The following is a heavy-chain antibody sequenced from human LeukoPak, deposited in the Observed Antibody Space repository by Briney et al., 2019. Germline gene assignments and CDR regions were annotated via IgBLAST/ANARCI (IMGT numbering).Heavy chain of an antibody. CDR2: IYTSGST. V-gene: IGHV4-61*02. CDR1: GASISSGSYY. CDR3: ARRPRPYYGSGSSPFDY. Sequence: SETLSLTCTVSGASISSGSYYWSWIRQPAGKGLEWIGRIYTSGSTNYNPALKSRVTISVDTSKNQFSLKLSSVTAADTAVYYCARRPRPYYGSGSSPFDYWGQGTLVTVSS. D-gene: IGHD3-10*01. J-gene: IGHJ4*02.